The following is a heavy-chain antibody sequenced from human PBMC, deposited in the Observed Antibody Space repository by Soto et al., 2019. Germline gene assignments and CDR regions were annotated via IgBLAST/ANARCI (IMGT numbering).Heavy chain of an antibody. V-gene: IGHV4-4*07. D-gene: IGHD3-3*01. CDR1: GASISGYY. CDR2: IYDTGTT. J-gene: IGHJ6*02. Sequence: SATLSLTCTVSGASISGYYWSWIRKSAGKGLEWIWRIYDTGTTDYNPSLKSLVMMSVDTSKKQFSLRLRSVTAADTAVYYGARASREVFGVVRDYYYGMDFWGQGTTVTVSS. CDR3: ARASREVFGVVRDYYYGMDF.